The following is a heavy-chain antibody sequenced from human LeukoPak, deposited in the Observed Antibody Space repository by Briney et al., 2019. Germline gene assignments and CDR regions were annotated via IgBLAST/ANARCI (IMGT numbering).Heavy chain of an antibody. J-gene: IGHJ4*02. CDR1: GFTFSNYD. D-gene: IGHD3-22*01. CDR3: ARGGFSGYVAVY. Sequence: GGSLRLSCAASGFTFSNYDMSWVRQAPGKGLEWVSSITGSGGTTYYADSVTGRFNISRDNSKNTLYLQMNSLRAEDTAVFYCARGGFSGYVAVYWGQGTLVTVSS. V-gene: IGHV3-23*01. CDR2: ITGSGGTT.